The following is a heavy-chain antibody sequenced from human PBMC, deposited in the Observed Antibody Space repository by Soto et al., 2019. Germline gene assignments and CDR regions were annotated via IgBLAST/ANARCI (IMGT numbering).Heavy chain of an antibody. Sequence: QVLLVESGGGVVQPGRSLRLSCVASGFSFSTYGMHWVRQPPGKGLEWVAGIWHDGSNKYYADSVQGRATISRDNSENTVYLQMNSLRVDDTAKYFCEGEGYSGYFFDYWGQGTLVSVSS. CDR3: EGEGYSGYFFDY. J-gene: IGHJ4*02. CDR2: IWHDGSNK. CDR1: GFSFSTYG. V-gene: IGHV3-33*01. D-gene: IGHD5-12*01.